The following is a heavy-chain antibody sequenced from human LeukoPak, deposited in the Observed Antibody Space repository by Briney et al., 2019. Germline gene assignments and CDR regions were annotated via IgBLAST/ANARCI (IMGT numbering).Heavy chain of an antibody. V-gene: IGHV4-38-2*01. D-gene: IGHD2-2*01. J-gene: IGHJ4*02. CDR2: IYHSGST. CDR3: ARQAGWRRGVLVVVPVASLDY. CDR1: GYSISSGYY. Sequence: PSETLSLTCAVSGYSISSGYYWGWIRQPPGKGLEWIGSIYHSGSTYYNPSLKSRVTISVDTSKNQFSLKLSSVTAADTAVYYCARQAGWRRGVLVVVPVASLDYWGQGTLVTVSS.